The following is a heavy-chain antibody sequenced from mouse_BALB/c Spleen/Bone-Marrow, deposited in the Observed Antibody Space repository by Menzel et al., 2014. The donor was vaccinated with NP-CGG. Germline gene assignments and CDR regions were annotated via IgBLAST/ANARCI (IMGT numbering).Heavy chain of an antibody. CDR3: ARYGYFYAMDY. D-gene: IGHD2-2*01. CDR2: IWAGGST. Sequence: QVQLKDSGPGLVAPSQSLSNTCTVSGFSLTSYGVHWVRQPPGKGLEWLGVIWAGGSTNYNSALMSRLSISKDNSKSQVFLKMNSLQTDDTAMYYCARYGYFYAMDYWGQGTSVTVSS. V-gene: IGHV2-9*02. J-gene: IGHJ4*01. CDR1: GFSLTSYG.